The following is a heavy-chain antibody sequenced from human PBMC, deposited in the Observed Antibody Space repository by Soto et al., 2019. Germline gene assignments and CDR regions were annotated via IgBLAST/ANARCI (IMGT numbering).Heavy chain of an antibody. Sequence: PGESPKISCKGSGYSFSIYWISWVRQMPGKGPEWMGRIDPSDSYTNYSPSFQGHVTISADKSISTAYLQWSSLKASDTATYYCARMVGDDLLSEAWFDPWGQGTLVTVSS. CDR3: ARMVGDDLLSEAWFDP. D-gene: IGHD2-15*01. CDR1: GYSFSIYW. V-gene: IGHV5-10-1*01. CDR2: IDPSDSYT. J-gene: IGHJ5*02.